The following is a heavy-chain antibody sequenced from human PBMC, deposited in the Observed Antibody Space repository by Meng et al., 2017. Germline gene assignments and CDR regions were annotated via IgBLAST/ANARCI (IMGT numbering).Heavy chain of an antibody. J-gene: IGHJ4*02. CDR2: IYYSGST. D-gene: IGHD6-13*01. CDR1: GGSISSYY. CDR3: ARTNSSSWHYFDY. V-gene: IGHV4-59*12. Sequence: SETLSLTCTVSGGSISSYYWSWIRQPPGKGLEWIGYIYYSGSTNYNPSLKSRVTISVDTSKNQFSLKLSSVTAVDTAVYYCARTNSSSWHYFDYWGQGTLVTVSS.